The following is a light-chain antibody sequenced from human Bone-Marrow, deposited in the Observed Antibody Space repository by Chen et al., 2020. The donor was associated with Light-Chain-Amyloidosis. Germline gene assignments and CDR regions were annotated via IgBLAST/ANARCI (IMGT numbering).Light chain of an antibody. J-gene: IGLJ3*02. CDR3: QVWDRSSDRPV. CDR2: EDS. CDR1: NIGSTS. V-gene: IGLV3-21*02. Sequence: SYVLTQPSSVSVAPGQTATIACGGNNIGSTSVHWYQQTPGQAPLLVVYEDSERTSGIPERLSGSNSGNTATLTISRVEAGDEADYYCQVWDRSSDRPVFGGGTKLTVL.